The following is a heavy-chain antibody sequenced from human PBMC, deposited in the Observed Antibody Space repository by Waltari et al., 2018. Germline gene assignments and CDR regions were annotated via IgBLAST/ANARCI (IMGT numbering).Heavy chain of an antibody. J-gene: IGHJ4*02. CDR2: IWYDGSNK. Sequence: QVQLVESGGGVVQPGRSLRLSCAASGFTFSSYGMHWVRQAPGKAPEWVAVIWYDGSNKYYADSVKGRFTISRDNSKNTLYLQMNSLRAEDTAVYYCARDKVLVLKYCSGGSCYPTTLDYWGQGTLVTVSS. CDR3: ARDKVLVLKYCSGGSCYPTTLDY. D-gene: IGHD2-15*01. V-gene: IGHV3-33*01. CDR1: GFTFSSYG.